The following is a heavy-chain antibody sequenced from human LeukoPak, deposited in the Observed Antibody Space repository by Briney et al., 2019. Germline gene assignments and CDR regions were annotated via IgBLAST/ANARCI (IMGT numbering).Heavy chain of an antibody. J-gene: IGHJ6*04. Sequence: GGSLRLSCAASGFTFNRYEFIWVRQAPGKGLEWVSYIHTSATTIYYADSVRGRFSISRDNAKSSLYLRMNSLRAEDTAVYYCAKWYPGNMDVWGKGTTVTVSS. CDR2: IHTSATTI. CDR1: GFTFNRYE. D-gene: IGHD2-2*01. V-gene: IGHV3-48*03. CDR3: AKWYPGNMDV.